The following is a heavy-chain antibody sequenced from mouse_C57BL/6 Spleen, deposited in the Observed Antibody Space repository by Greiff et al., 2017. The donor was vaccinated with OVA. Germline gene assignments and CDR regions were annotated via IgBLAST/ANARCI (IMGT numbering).Heavy chain of an antibody. CDR3: ATHYYGSSHPYFDY. CDR2: INPNNGGT. V-gene: IGHV1-22*01. J-gene: IGHJ2*01. Sequence: VHVKQSGPELVKPGASVKMSCKASGYTFTDYNMHWVKQSHGKSLEWIGYINPNNGGTSYNQKFKGKATLTVNKSSSTAYMELRSLTSEDSAVYYCATHYYGSSHPYFDYWGQGTTLTVSS. D-gene: IGHD1-1*01. CDR1: GYTFTDYN.